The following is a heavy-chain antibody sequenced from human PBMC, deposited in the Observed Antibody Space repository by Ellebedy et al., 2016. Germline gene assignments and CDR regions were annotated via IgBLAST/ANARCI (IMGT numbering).Heavy chain of an antibody. D-gene: IGHD6-19*01. CDR3: ARDRGSGWSFFDF. Sequence: GGSLRLSXAASGFTFSSYAMSWVRQAPGKGLEWVSAIRVSDGRSYYADSVKGRFTISRDNSKNTLYLQMNSLRAEDTAVYHCARDRGSGWSFFDFWGQGTLVTVSS. CDR1: GFTFSSYA. V-gene: IGHV3-23*01. CDR2: IRVSDGRS. J-gene: IGHJ4*02.